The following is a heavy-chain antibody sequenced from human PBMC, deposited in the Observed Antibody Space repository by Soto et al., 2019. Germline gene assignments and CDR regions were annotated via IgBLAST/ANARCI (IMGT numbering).Heavy chain of an antibody. CDR2: INPNSGGT. V-gene: IGHV1-2*04. CDR1: GYTFTGYY. Sequence: ASVKVSCKASGYTFTGYYMHWVRQAPGQGLEWMGWINPNSGGTNYAQKFQGWVTMTRDTSISTAYMELSRLRAEDTAVYYCAKGPAIVLVPAAMNYYYGMDVWGQGTTVTVSS. CDR3: AKGPAIVLVPAAMNYYYGMDV. J-gene: IGHJ6*02. D-gene: IGHD2-2*01.